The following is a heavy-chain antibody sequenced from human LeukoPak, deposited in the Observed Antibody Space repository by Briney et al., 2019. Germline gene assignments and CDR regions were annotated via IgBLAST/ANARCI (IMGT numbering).Heavy chain of an antibody. V-gene: IGHV3-66*01. CDR3: ARDVYSSSWYYYYYGMDV. CDR2: IYSGGST. CDR1: GFTVSSNY. D-gene: IGHD6-13*01. Sequence: GGSLRLSCAASGFTVSSNYMSWVRQAPGKGLEWVSVIYSGGSTYYADSVKGRFTISRDNSKNTLYLQMNSLRAEDTAAYYCARDVYSSSWYYYYYGMDVWGQGTTVTVSS. J-gene: IGHJ6*02.